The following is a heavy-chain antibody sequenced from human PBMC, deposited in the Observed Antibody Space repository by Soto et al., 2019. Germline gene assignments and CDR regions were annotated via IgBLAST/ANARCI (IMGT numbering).Heavy chain of an antibody. CDR3: ARALWGFDWPFDY. D-gene: IGHD3-9*01. Sequence: PGGSLRLTCAASGFTVSRNYMTWVRRAPGKGLEWVSIIYGGGNTYYADSVKGRFTISRDNSKNTLYLQMNSLRAEDTAVYYCARALWGFDWPFDYWGQGTLVTVSS. CDR2: IYGGGNT. V-gene: IGHV3-53*01. CDR1: GFTVSRNY. J-gene: IGHJ4*02.